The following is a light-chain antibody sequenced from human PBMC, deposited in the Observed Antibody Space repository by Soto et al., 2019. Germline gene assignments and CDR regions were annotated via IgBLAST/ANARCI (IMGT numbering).Light chain of an antibody. Sequence: QSVLTQPPSVTGAPGQRVTISCTGSHSDIGAGYGVHWYQQLPGAAPKLVIFGNRNRPSGVPERFSGSKSGTSASLAITGLQAEDEADYYCQAYDYSLTASVFGGGTQLTVL. CDR3: QAYDYSLTASV. V-gene: IGLV1-40*01. CDR1: HSDIGAGYG. CDR2: GNR. J-gene: IGLJ3*02.